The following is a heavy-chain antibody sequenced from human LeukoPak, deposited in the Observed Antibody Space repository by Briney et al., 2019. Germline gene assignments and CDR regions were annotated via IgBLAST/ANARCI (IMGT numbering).Heavy chain of an antibody. CDR2: INHSGST. D-gene: IGHD6-13*01. V-gene: IGHV4-34*01. Sequence: SETLSLTCAVYGGSFSGYYWSWIRQPPGKGLEWIGEINHSGSTNYNPSVKSRVTISVDTSKNQFSLKLSSVTAADTAVYFCARLPGYSSSWYPFDYWGQGTLVTVSS. CDR3: ARLPGYSSSWYPFDY. J-gene: IGHJ4*02. CDR1: GGSFSGYY.